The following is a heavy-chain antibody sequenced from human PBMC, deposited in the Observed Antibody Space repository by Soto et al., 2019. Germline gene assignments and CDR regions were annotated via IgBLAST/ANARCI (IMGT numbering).Heavy chain of an antibody. CDR3: ARVRAASGWFDP. Sequence: SETLSLTCTVSGGSISSYYWSWIRQPPGKGLEWIGYIYYSGSTNYNPSLKSRVTISVDTSKNQFSLKLSSVTAADTAVYYCARVRAASGWFDPWGQGTLVTVSS. V-gene: IGHV4-59*01. CDR1: GGSISSYY. D-gene: IGHD6-25*01. CDR2: IYYSGST. J-gene: IGHJ5*02.